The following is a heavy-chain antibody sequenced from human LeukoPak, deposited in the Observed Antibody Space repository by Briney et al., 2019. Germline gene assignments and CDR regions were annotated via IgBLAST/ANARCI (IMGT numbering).Heavy chain of an antibody. J-gene: IGHJ4*02. CDR3: ARGVVDFWSGYYHSFDY. D-gene: IGHD3-3*01. CDR1: GLTFSTYW. CDR2: MKPDGSEK. V-gene: IGHV3-7*01. Sequence: GGSLRLSCAASGLTFSTYWMSWVRQAPGKGLEWVANMKPDGSEKYYVDSVKGRFTISRDNAKNSLYLQMDSLRAEDTAVYYCARGVVDFWSGYYHSFDYWGQGTLVTVSS.